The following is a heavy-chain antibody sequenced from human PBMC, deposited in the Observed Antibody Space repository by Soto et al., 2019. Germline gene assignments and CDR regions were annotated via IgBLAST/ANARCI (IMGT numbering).Heavy chain of an antibody. V-gene: IGHV4-59*08. J-gene: IGHJ3*02. Sequence: SETLSLSCTVSGVSISSYYWSWIRQPPGKGLEWIGYIYYSGSTNYNPSLKSRVTISVDTSKNQFSLKLSSVTAADTAVYYCARVITFGGVIVTYDAFDIWGQGTMVTVSS. CDR3: ARVITFGGVIVTYDAFDI. CDR1: GVSISSYY. D-gene: IGHD3-16*02. CDR2: IYYSGST.